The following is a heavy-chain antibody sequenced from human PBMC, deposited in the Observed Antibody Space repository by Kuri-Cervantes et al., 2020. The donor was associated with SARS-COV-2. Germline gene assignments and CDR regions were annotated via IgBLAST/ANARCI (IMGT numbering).Heavy chain of an antibody. CDR3: ARGGGYDFWSGFDY. J-gene: IGHJ4*02. V-gene: IGHV3-30-3*01. Sequence: GESLKISCAASGFTFSSYAMHWVRQAPGKGLERVAVISYDGSNKYYADSVKGRFTISRDNSKNTLYLQMNSLRAEDTAVYYCARGGGYDFWSGFDYWGQGTLVTVSS. CDR2: ISYDGSNK. CDR1: GFTFSSYA. D-gene: IGHD3-3*01.